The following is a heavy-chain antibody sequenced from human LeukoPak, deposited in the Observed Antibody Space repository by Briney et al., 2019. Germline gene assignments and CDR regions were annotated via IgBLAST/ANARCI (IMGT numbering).Heavy chain of an antibody. CDR3: ARGTPTVDFWSGYTDY. V-gene: IGHV3-30*04. J-gene: IGHJ4*02. Sequence: DPGGSLRLSCAASGFTFSSFAMHWIRQAPGKGLEWVAVISYDGSNKYYADSVKGRFTTSRGNSKNTLYLQMNSLRAEDTAVYYCARGTPTVDFWSGYTDYWGQGTLVTVSS. D-gene: IGHD3-3*01. CDR1: GFTFSSFA. CDR2: ISYDGSNK.